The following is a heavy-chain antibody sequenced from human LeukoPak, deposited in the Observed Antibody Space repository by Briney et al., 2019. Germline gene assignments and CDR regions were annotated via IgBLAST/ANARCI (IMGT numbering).Heavy chain of an antibody. Sequence: GGSLRLSCAASGFSFSSYWMSWVRQAPGKGLEWVANIKQDGSEKYYVDSVKGRFTISRDNAKNSLYLQMNSLRAEDTAVYYCARVGSSSWYDLLPVYYYYMDVWGKGTTVTVSS. CDR1: GFSFSSYW. V-gene: IGHV3-7*01. CDR2: IKQDGSEK. CDR3: ARVGSSSWYDLLPVYYYYMDV. J-gene: IGHJ6*03. D-gene: IGHD6-13*01.